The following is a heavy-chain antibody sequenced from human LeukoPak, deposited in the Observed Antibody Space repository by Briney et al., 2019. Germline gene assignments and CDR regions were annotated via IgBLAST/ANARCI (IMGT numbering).Heavy chain of an antibody. V-gene: IGHV1-18*01. Sequence: ASVTVSCKASGYTFTDDGINWVRHAPGQGLEWMGLISTYNGDTNYAQQFQGRVTMTTDTSTSTAYMELRSLRSDDTAVYYCARGSSYGFSMGYWGQGTLVTVSS. CDR2: ISTYNGDT. CDR1: GYTFTDDG. CDR3: ARGSSYGFSMGY. D-gene: IGHD5-18*01. J-gene: IGHJ4*02.